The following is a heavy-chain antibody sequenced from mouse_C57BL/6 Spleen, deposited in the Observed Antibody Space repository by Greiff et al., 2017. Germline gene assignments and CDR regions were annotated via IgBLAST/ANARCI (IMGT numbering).Heavy chain of an antibody. CDR2: IRLKTDNYAT. Sequence: EVKVEESGGGLVQPGGSMKLSCVASGFTFSNYWMNWVRQSPEKGLEWVAQIRLKTDNYATHYAESVKGRFTISRDDSKSSVYRQMNNLRAEDTGIYYCTEGGHGSSYDYAMDYWGQGTSVTVSS. D-gene: IGHD1-1*01. CDR3: TEGGHGSSYDYAMDY. V-gene: IGHV6-3*01. CDR1: GFTFSNYW. J-gene: IGHJ4*01.